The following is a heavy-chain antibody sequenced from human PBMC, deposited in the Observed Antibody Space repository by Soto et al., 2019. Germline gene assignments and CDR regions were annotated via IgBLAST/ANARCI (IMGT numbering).Heavy chain of an antibody. CDR2: INHSGST. CDR3: ARGPSMGWFDP. D-gene: IGHD3-10*01. V-gene: IGHV4-34*01. Sequence: QVQLQQWGAGLLKHSETLSLTCAVYGGSFSGYYWSWIRQPPGKGLEWIGEINHSGSTNYNPSLKSRVTISVDTSKNQFSLKLNSVTAADTAVYYCARGPSMGWFDPWGQGTLVTVSS. CDR1: GGSFSGYY. J-gene: IGHJ5*02.